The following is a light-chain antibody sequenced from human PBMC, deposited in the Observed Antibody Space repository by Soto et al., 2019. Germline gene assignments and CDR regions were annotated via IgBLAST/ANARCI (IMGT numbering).Light chain of an antibody. Sequence: QSVLTQPPSVSAAPGQKVTISCSGSSSNIGRNFVSWYQHLPGTAPKLLIYSNNQRPSGVPDRFSGSKSGTSASLAISGLQSEDEADYYCAAWDDSLNGLWVFGGGTKLTVL. V-gene: IGLV1-44*01. CDR2: SNN. J-gene: IGLJ3*02. CDR1: SSNIGRNF. CDR3: AAWDDSLNGLWV.